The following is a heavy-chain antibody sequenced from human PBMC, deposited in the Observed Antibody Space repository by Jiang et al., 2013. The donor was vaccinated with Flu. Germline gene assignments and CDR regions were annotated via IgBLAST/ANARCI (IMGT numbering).Heavy chain of an antibody. CDR1: GFTFSSYA. D-gene: IGHD1-26*01. J-gene: IGHJ4*02. Sequence: RSLRLSCAASGFTFSSYAMHWVRQAPDKGLEWVTFVSYHGSSTYYADSVKGRFTASRDNSKNTLYLQMKSLRAEDTAVYYCARGAGGSYEGYYFDYWGQGTLVTVSS. CDR2: VSYHGSST. CDR3: ARGAGGSYEGYYFDY. V-gene: IGHV3-30*04.